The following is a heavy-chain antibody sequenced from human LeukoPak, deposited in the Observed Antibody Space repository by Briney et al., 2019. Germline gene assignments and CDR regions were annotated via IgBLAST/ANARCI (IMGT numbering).Heavy chain of an antibody. D-gene: IGHD4-17*01. V-gene: IGHV3-23*01. CDR1: GFTFCTNG. J-gene: IGHJ6*03. CDR2: ISSSGATM. CDR3: AKDSGETDVSNYFYIDV. Sequence: GGSLRLSCAASGFTFCTNGMSWVRQGPGKGLEWVSAISSSGATMYYSDSVKGRFTISRDNSRNTLYLQINSLRAEDTAVYYCAKDSGETDVSNYFYIDVWGKGTTVTVSS.